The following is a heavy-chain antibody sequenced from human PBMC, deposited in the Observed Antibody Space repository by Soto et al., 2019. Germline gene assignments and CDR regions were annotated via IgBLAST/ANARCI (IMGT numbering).Heavy chain of an antibody. CDR1: GYTLTELS. V-gene: IGHV1-24*01. J-gene: IGHJ3*02. CDR2: FDPEDGET. CDR3: ATQVWSGDLDAFDI. D-gene: IGHD3-3*01. Sequence: ASVKVSCKVSGYTLTELSMHWVRQAPGKGLEWMGGFDPEDGETIYAQKFQGRVTMTEDTSTDTAYMELSSLRSEDTAVYYCATQVWSGDLDAFDIWGQGTMVTVSS.